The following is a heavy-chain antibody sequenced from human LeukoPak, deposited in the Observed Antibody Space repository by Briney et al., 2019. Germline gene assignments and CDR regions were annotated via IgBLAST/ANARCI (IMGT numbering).Heavy chain of an antibody. J-gene: IGHJ6*02. Sequence: PSETLSLTCAVYGGSFSGYYWSWIRQPPGKGLEWIGEINHSGSTNYNPSLKSRVTISVDTSKNQFSLKLSSVTAADTAVYYCARGTTIFGVVMDVWGQGTTVTVSS. D-gene: IGHD3-3*01. CDR2: INHSGST. CDR1: GGSFSGYY. CDR3: ARGTTIFGVVMDV. V-gene: IGHV4-34*01.